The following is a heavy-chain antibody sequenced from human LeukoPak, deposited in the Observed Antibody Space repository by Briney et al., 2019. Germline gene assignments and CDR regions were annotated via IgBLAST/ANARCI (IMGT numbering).Heavy chain of an antibody. V-gene: IGHV3-23*01. D-gene: IGHD5-18*01. Sequence: GGSLRLSCAASGFTFSSYAMSWVRQAPGKGLEWVSAISGSGGSTYYADSVKGRFTISRDNSKNTLYLQMNSLRAEDTAVCYCAKSDTAMDHYYYGMDVWGQGTTVTVSS. CDR1: GFTFSSYA. CDR3: AKSDTAMDHYYYGMDV. J-gene: IGHJ6*02. CDR2: ISGSGGST.